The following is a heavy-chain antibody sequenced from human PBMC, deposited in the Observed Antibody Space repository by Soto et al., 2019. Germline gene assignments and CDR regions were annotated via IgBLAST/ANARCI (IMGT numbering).Heavy chain of an antibody. CDR3: ARRYCSGGSCYSDANRFDP. J-gene: IGHJ5*02. CDR1: GGSINSHY. V-gene: IGHV4-59*11. D-gene: IGHD2-15*01. Sequence: SETLSLTCTVSGGSINSHYWSWIRQPPGKGLEWIGYIYYSGSTNYNPSLKSRVTISVDTSKNQFSLRLSSVTAADTAVYYCARRYCSGGSCYSDANRFDPWGQGTLVTVSS. CDR2: IYYSGST.